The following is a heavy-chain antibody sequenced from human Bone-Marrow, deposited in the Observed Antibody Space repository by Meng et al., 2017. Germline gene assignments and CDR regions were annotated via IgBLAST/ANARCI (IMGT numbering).Heavy chain of an antibody. CDR1: GGSISSGGYY. J-gene: IGHJ4*02. CDR2: IYYSGST. Sequence: QGPLQESVPGLVKPSQTLSLTCTVSGGSISSGGYYWSWIRQHPGKGLEWIGYIYYSGSTYYTPSLKSRVTISVDTSKNQFSLKLSSVTAADTAVYYCARLAAAGQLDYWGQGTLVTVSS. V-gene: IGHV4-31*03. D-gene: IGHD6-13*01. CDR3: ARLAAAGQLDY.